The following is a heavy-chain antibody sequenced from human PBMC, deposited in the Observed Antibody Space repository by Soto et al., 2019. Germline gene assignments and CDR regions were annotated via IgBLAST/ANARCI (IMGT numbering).Heavy chain of an antibody. D-gene: IGHD3-3*01. CDR1: GGSISSSSYY. Sequence: SETLSLTCTVSGGSISSSSYYWGWIRQPPGKGLEWIGSIYYSGSTYYNPSLKSRVTISVDTSKNQFSLKLSSVTAADTAVYYCARHGVVIISSLYGMDVWGQGTTVTVSS. CDR3: ARHGVVIISSLYGMDV. J-gene: IGHJ6*02. CDR2: IYYSGST. V-gene: IGHV4-39*01.